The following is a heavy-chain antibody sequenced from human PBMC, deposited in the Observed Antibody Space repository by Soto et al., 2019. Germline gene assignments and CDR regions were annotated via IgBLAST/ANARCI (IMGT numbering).Heavy chain of an antibody. Sequence: ASVKVSCKASGYTFTSYYMHWVRQAPGQGLEWMGIINPSGGSTSYARKFQGRVTMTRDTSTSTVYMELSSLRSEDTAVYYCARPRYPSTGTPYYYYGMDVWGQGTTVTVSS. CDR2: INPSGGST. J-gene: IGHJ6*02. D-gene: IGHD2-8*02. CDR1: GYTFTSYY. CDR3: ARPRYPSTGTPYYYYGMDV. V-gene: IGHV1-46*01.